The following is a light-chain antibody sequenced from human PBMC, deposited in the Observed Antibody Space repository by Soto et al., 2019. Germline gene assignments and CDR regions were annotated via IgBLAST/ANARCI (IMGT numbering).Light chain of an antibody. V-gene: IGKV3-11*01. CDR1: QSVSSY. J-gene: IGKJ4*01. Sequence: EIVLTQSPDTLSLSPGERATLSCRASQSVSSYLAWYQQKPGQAPRLLIYDASNRATGIPARFSGSGSGTDFTLTISSLEPEDFALYYCQQRSNWPSTLGGGTKVEIK. CDR2: DAS. CDR3: QQRSNWPST.